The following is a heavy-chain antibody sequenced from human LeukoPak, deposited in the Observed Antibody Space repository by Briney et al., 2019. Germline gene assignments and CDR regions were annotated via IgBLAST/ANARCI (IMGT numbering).Heavy chain of an antibody. Sequence: PSETLSLTCTVSGGSVSTISHFWDWVRQPPGKGLEWIVSLSDTGTTYYNPSLESRVTMSVDTSTNQFSLKLSSVTAADTAVYYCARRDHTGRSHAWFDPWGQGTLVTVSS. V-gene: IGHV4-39*01. CDR2: LSDTGTT. J-gene: IGHJ5*02. CDR1: GGSVSTISHF. CDR3: ARRDHTGRSHAWFDP. D-gene: IGHD1-14*01.